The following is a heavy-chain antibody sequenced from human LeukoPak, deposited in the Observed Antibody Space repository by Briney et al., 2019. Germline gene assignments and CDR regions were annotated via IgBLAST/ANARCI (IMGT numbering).Heavy chain of an antibody. V-gene: IGHV1-69*04. CDR2: IIPILGIA. D-gene: IGHD3-22*01. CDR3: ARERYYDSSGYYYDNWFDP. J-gene: IGHJ5*02. CDR1: GCTFSSYA. Sequence: ASVKVSCKDSGCTFSSYAISWVRQTPGQALEWMGRIIPILGIANYAQKFQGRVTITADKSTSTAYMVLSSLRSEDTAVYYCARERYYDSSGYYYDNWFDPWGQGTLVTVSS.